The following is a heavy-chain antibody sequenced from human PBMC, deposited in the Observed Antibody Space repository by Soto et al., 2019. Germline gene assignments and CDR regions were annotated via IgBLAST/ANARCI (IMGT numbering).Heavy chain of an antibody. CDR1: GYSFTSYW. V-gene: IGHV5-51*01. J-gene: IGHJ5*01. CDR2: IYPGDSDT. D-gene: IGHD3-9*01. CDR3: ARGNYDILTGYYKGSSWFDF. Sequence: PGESLKISCKGSGYSFTSYWIGWVRQMPGKGLEWMGIIYPGDSDTRYSPSFQGQVTISADKSISTAYLQWSSLKASDTAMYYCARGNYDILTGYYKGSSWFDFWGQGIRVTVSS.